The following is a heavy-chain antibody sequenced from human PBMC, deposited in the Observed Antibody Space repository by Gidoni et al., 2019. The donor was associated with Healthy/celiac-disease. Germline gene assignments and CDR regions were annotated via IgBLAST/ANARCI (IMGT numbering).Heavy chain of an antibody. J-gene: IGHJ3*02. V-gene: IGHV4-39*01. CDR1: GGSISSSSYY. CDR2: IYYSGST. D-gene: IGHD2-15*01. Sequence: QLQLQESGPGLVKPSETLSLTCPVSGGSISSSSYYWGWIRQPPGKGLEWIGSIYYSGSTYYNPSLKSRVTISVDTSKNQFSLKLSSVTAADTAVYYCARAVVVDPGFDIWGQGTMVTVSS. CDR3: ARAVVVDPGFDI.